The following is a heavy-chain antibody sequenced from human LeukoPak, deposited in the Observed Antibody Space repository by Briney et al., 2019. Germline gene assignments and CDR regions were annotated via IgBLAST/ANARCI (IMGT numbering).Heavy chain of an antibody. CDR3: AKDSPSRTATTEVPVDY. V-gene: IGHV3-21*01. Sequence: GGSLRLSCTASGFTFSDYTMNWVRQAPGRGLEWVSSISSSSSYIYFANSVRGRFTIYRDNAKNSLYLQMNSLRAEDTAVYYCAKDSPSRTATTEVPVDYWGQGTLVTVSS. CDR1: GFTFSDYT. J-gene: IGHJ4*02. CDR2: ISSSSSYI. D-gene: IGHD5-24*01.